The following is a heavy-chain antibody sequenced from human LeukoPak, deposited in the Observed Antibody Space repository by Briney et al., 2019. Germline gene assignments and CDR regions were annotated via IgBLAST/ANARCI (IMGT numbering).Heavy chain of an antibody. CDR3: ATRKLGNDY. CDR2: IYYTET. J-gene: IGHJ4*02. V-gene: IGHV4-59*02. CDR1: GGSVSNYY. D-gene: IGHD1-1*01. Sequence: AETLPLTCTVSGGSVSNYYCSWIRQSPGKRLEWIGYIYYTETSYNPSLKSRVTISADTSKNQFSLKLYSVTAADTAVYYCATRKLGNDYWGQGTLVTVSS.